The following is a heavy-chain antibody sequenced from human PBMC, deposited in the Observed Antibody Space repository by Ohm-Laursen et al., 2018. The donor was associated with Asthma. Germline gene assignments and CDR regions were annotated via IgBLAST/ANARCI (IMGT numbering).Heavy chain of an antibody. V-gene: IGHV3-53*01. CDR2: IYNGGST. D-gene: IGHD1-26*01. CDR1: GYTFSRYS. CDR3: VRAHSGSYSYAFDI. J-gene: IGHJ3*02. Sequence: SLRLSCTASGYTFSRYSIHWVRQVPGKGLEWVPVIYNGGSTYHADSVRGRFTISRDNSKNTLYLQMNSLRGEDTAVYYCVRAHSGSYSYAFDIWGQGTVVTVSS.